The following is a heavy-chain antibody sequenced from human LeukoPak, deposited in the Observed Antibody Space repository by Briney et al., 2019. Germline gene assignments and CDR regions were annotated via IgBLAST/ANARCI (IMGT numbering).Heavy chain of an antibody. D-gene: IGHD6-13*01. V-gene: IGHV3-23*01. Sequence: PGGSLRLSCAASGFTFSSFAMSWVRQAPGKGLEWVSAISGGGDKTYYADSVKGRFTISRDNSKNTLFVQMNSLRAEDTAAYYRVKCSLAAADTAWFDPWGQGTLVTVSS. CDR1: GFTFSSFA. J-gene: IGHJ5*02. CDR3: VKCSLAAADTAWFDP. CDR2: ISGGGDKT.